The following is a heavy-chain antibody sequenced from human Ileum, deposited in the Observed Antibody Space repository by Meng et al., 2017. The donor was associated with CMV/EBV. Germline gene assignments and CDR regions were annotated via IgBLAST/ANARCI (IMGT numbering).Heavy chain of an antibody. V-gene: IGHV4-34*01. CDR3: ARASPQRRFLSY. Sequence: QQWGAGLLKPSETLSLMCAVQGSAFSDYYWTWILQFPGKGLEWIGEINHRGNTNYNPSLKSRVTISIDTSRNQFSLKLTSVTATDKAVYYCARASPQRRFLSYWGQGTLVTVSS. D-gene: IGHD3-3*01. J-gene: IGHJ4*02. CDR1: GSAFSDYY. CDR2: INHRGNT.